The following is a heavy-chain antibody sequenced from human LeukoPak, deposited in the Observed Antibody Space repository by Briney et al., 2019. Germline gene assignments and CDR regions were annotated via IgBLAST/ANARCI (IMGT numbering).Heavy chain of an antibody. D-gene: IGHD3-9*01. CDR1: GFTVSSNY. Sequence: HPGGSLRLSCAASGFTVSSNYMSWVRQAPGKGLEWVSVIYRGGSTYYADSVKGRFTISRDNSKNTLSLQMNSLRAVDTAVYYCARTTKEFDILTGYYFDYWGQGTLVTVSS. V-gene: IGHV3-53*01. J-gene: IGHJ4*02. CDR3: ARTTKEFDILTGYYFDY. CDR2: IYRGGST.